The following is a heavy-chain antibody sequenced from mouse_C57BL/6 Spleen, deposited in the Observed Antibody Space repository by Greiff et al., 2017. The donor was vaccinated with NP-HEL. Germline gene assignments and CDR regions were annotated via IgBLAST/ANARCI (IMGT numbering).Heavy chain of an antibody. CDR1: GYSFTDYN. V-gene: IGHV1-39*01. Sequence: EVQLQQSGPELVKPGASVKISCKASGYSFTDYNMNWVKQSNGKSLEWIGVINPNYGTTSYNQKFKGKATLTVDQSSSTAYMQLNSLTSEDSAVYYCARRGSITTVVAYYYAMDYWGQGTSVTVSS. CDR2: INPNYGTT. CDR3: ARRGSITTVVAYYYAMDY. D-gene: IGHD1-1*01. J-gene: IGHJ4*01.